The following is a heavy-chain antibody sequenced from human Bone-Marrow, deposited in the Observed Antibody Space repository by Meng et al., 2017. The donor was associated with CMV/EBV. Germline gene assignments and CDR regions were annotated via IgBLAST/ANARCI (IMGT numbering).Heavy chain of an antibody. CDR2: ISYGGAT. J-gene: IGHJ5*02. V-gene: IGHV4-34*01. Sequence: SETLSLTCAVYGGSFSGYYWSWIRQAPGKGLEWIGSISYGGATHYNPSLKSRVTISLDKPKNQFSLRLNSVTAADTATYYCAKAGETILVIVFDPWGQGTLVTVSS. CDR1: GGSFSGYY. D-gene: IGHD3-16*02. CDR3: AKAGETILVIVFDP.